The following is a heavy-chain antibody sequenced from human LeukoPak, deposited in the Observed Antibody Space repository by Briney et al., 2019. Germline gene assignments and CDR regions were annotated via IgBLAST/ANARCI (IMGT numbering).Heavy chain of an antibody. D-gene: IGHD2-2*02. J-gene: IGHJ4*02. Sequence: GGSLRLSCAASGFTFNNAWMTWVRQAPGKGLEWVGHIKSKTDGGTTDYAAPVKGRFTILRDDSKNTLYLQMNSLKTEDTAVYYCATTLGYCNNTSCYTDNYWGQGTLVTVSS. CDR3: ATTLGYCNNTSCYTDNY. CDR1: GFTFNNAW. CDR2: IKSKTDGGTT. V-gene: IGHV3-15*01.